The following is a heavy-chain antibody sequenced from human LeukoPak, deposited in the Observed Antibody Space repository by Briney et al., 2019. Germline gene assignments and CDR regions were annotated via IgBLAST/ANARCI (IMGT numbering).Heavy chain of an antibody. CDR3: AREGPSDAFDI. J-gene: IGHJ3*02. CDR2: IYYSGST. Sequence: SETLSLTCTVSGGSISSYYWSWIRQPPGKGLEWIGYIYYSGSTNYNPSLKSRVTISVDTSKNQFSLKLSSVTAADTAVYYCAREGPSDAFDIWGQGTMVTVSS. CDR1: GGSISSYY. V-gene: IGHV4-59*12.